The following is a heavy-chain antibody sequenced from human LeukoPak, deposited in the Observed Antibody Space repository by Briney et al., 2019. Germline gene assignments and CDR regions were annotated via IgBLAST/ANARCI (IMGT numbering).Heavy chain of an antibody. Sequence: SETLSLTCSVSGDSITSYYWSCIRQAPGKGLEWIGYIYHSRTTYSTPTLKTRVVISVDTSRNKFSLRLSSVTAADTAVYYCARSYASGTYSGGYWGQGILVTVSS. D-gene: IGHD3-10*01. CDR2: IYHSRTT. CDR3: ARSYASGTYSGGY. J-gene: IGHJ4*02. CDR1: GDSITSYY. V-gene: IGHV4-59*08.